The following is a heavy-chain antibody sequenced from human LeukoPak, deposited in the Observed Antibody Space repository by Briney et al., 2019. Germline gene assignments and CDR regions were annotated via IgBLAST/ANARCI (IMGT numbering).Heavy chain of an antibody. J-gene: IGHJ4*02. V-gene: IGHV1-18*04. CDR2: ISAYNGNT. CDR1: GYTFTDYY. Sequence: ASVKVSCKASGYTFTDYYMHWVRQAPGQGLEWMGWISAYNGNTNYAQKLQGRVTMTTDTSTSTAYMELRSLRSDDTAVYYCARRDYISYDYWGQGTLVTVSS. CDR3: ARRDYISYDY. D-gene: IGHD4/OR15-4a*01.